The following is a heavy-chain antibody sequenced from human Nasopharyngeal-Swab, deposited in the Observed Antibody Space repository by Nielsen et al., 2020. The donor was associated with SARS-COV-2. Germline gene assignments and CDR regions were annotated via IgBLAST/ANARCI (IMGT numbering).Heavy chain of an antibody. CDR1: GFSFSNYG. CDR2: ISYEGSIK. D-gene: IGHD4-11*01. CDR3: AKRRTVFHLLGHHFDL. J-gene: IGHJ4*02. V-gene: IGHV3-30*18. Sequence: GESLKISCAASGFSFSNYGMHWVRQAPGKGLEWVALISYEGSIKFYADSVKGRFTISKDNSKNTVYLQMNSLRPEDTALYYCAKRRTVFHLLGHHFDLWGRGTLVTVSS.